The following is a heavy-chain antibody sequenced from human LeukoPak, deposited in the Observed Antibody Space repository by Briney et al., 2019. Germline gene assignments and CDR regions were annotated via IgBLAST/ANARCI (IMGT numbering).Heavy chain of an antibody. D-gene: IGHD4-11*01. CDR3: ARGGVVTTTPRFDP. J-gene: IGHJ5*02. CDR1: GGSIPSGGYY. CDR2: IYHTGST. Sequence: SETLSLTCTVSGGSIPSGGYYWSWLRQRPGKGLEWIGHIYHTGSTYYNSSLKSRLSMSVDTSKNESSLSLHSVTVADTAVYYCARGGVVTTTPRFDPWGQGILVTVSS. V-gene: IGHV4-31*03.